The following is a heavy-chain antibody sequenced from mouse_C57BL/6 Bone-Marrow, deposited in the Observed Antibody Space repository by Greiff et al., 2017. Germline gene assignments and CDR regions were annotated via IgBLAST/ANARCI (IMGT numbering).Heavy chain of an antibody. CDR1: GSSFTSGYY. CDR2: ISYDGSN. CDR3: ARARYYYGSSYDWYFDV. J-gene: IGHJ1*03. D-gene: IGHD1-1*01. Sequence: EVKLMESGPGLVKPSQSLSLTCSVTGSSFTSGYYWNWIRQFPGNKLEWMGYISYDGSNNYNQSLKNRISITRDTSKNQFFLKLNSVTTEDTATYYCARARYYYGSSYDWYFDVWGTGTTVTVSS. V-gene: IGHV3-6*01.